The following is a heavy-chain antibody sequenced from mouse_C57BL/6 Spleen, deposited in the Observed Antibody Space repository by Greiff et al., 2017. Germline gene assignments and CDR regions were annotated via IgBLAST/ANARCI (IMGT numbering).Heavy chain of an antibody. CDR1: GYTFTSYD. J-gene: IGHJ4*01. CDR2: IYPRDGST. CDR3: ARNGVVEEARDY. V-gene: IGHV1-85*01. D-gene: IGHD1-1*01. Sequence: QVQLKQSGPELVKPGASVKLSCKASGYTFTSYDINWVKQRPGQGLEWIGWIYPRDGSTTYNEKFKGKATLTVDKSSSTAYMELHSLTSEDSAVEVCARNGVVEEARDYWGQGTSVTVSS.